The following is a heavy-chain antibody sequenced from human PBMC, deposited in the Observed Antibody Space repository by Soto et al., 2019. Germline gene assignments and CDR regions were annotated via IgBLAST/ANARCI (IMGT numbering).Heavy chain of an antibody. V-gene: IGHV5-10-1*01. D-gene: IGHD5-18*01. Sequence: GESLKISCKGSGYSFTSYWISWVRQMPGKGLEWMGRIDPSDSYTNYSPSFQGHVTISADKSISTAYLQWSSLKASDTAMYYCAGVDTAMADYYYYYGMDVWGQGTTVPVSS. J-gene: IGHJ6*02. CDR2: IDPSDSYT. CDR1: GYSFTSYW. CDR3: AGVDTAMADYYYYYGMDV.